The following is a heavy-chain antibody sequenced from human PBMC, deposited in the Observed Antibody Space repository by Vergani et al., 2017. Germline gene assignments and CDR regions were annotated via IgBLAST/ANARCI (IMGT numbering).Heavy chain of an antibody. CDR3: ARDVAVTTYFDY. CDR2: ISGSGVST. Sequence: VQLVESGGGLVQPGGSLRLSCAASGFTFSSYAMSWVRQAPGKGLEWVSAISGSGVSTYYADSVKGRFTISRDNSKNTLYLQMNSLRAEDTAVYYCARDVAVTTYFDYWGQGTLVTVSS. CDR1: GFTFSSYA. J-gene: IGHJ4*02. D-gene: IGHD4-17*01. V-gene: IGHV3-23*04.